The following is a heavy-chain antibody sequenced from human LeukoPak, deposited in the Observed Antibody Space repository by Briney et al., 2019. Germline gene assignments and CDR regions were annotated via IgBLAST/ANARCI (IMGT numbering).Heavy chain of an antibody. CDR1: GGSISSGDYY. CDR2: IYYSGST. D-gene: IGHD4-23*01. V-gene: IGHV4-30-4*01. Sequence: TSEALSLTCTVSGGSISSGDYYWRWIRQPPGKGLEWIGYIYYSGSTYYNPSLKSRVTISVDTSKNQFSLKLSSVTAADTAVYYCARVNYDYYYYVDVWGKGTTVTVSS. CDR3: ARVNYDYYYYVDV. J-gene: IGHJ6*03.